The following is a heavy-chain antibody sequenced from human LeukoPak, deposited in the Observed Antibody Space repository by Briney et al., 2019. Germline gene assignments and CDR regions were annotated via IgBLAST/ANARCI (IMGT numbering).Heavy chain of an antibody. Sequence: GRSLRLSCAASGFTFDDYAMHWVRQAPGKGLEWVSGISWNSGSIGYADSVKGRFTISRDNAKNSLYLQMNSLRAEDTALYYCAKDYDSSGSAYFDYWGQGTLVTVSS. CDR1: GFTFDDYA. CDR2: ISWNSGSI. CDR3: AKDYDSSGSAYFDY. D-gene: IGHD3-22*01. J-gene: IGHJ4*02. V-gene: IGHV3-9*01.